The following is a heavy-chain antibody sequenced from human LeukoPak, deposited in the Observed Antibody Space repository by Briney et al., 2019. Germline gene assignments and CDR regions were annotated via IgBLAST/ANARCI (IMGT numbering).Heavy chain of an antibody. D-gene: IGHD6-13*01. V-gene: IGHV4-39*01. J-gene: IGHJ4*02. CDR3: ASPIASAGFIDF. CDR1: GVSVRSSDYY. Sequence: PSETLSLTCAVSGVSVRSSDYYWGWVRQPPGKGLEWIGRLDYSGSNYYNPSLESRVTISVHTSKHEFSLKVTSVTAADTAVYSCASPIASAGFIDFWGQGHLVPVSS. CDR2: LDYSGSN.